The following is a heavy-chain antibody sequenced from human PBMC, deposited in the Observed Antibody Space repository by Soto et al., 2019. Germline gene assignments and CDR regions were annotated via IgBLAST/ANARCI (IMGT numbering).Heavy chain of an antibody. J-gene: IGHJ6*02. V-gene: IGHV1-69*02. Sequence: QVQLVQSGAEVKKPGSSVKVSCKASGGTFSSYTISWVRQAPEQGLEWMGRIIPILGIANYAQKFQGRVTITADKSTSTAHMELSSLRSEDTAVYYCAFNYYYYGMDVWGQGTTVTVSS. CDR3: AFNYYYYGMDV. CDR2: IIPILGIA. CDR1: GGTFSSYT.